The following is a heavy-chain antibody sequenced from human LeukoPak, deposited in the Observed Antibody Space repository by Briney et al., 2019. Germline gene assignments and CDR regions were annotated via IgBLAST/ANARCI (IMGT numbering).Heavy chain of an antibody. Sequence: SETLSLTCTVSGGSISSYYWSWIRQPPGKGLEWIGYIYYSGSTNYNPSLKSRVTISVDTSKNQFSLKLSSVTAADTAVYYCARGDYYYYGMDVWGQGTTVTVSS. J-gene: IGHJ6*02. CDR3: ARGDYYYYGMDV. CDR1: GGSISSYY. V-gene: IGHV4-59*01. CDR2: IYYSGST.